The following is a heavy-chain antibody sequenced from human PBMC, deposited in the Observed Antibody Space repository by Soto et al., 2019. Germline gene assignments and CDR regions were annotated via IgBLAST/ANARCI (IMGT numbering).Heavy chain of an antibody. CDR3: ARDGGGDSSRFDY. V-gene: IGHV3-33*01. J-gene: IGHJ4*02. D-gene: IGHD3-16*01. Sequence: QVQLVESGGGVVQPGRSLRLSCAASGFTFSSYGMHWVRRAPGKGLEWVAVIWYDGSNKYYADSVKGRFTISRDNSKNTLYLQMNSLRAEDTAVYYCARDGGGDSSRFDYWGQGTLVTVSS. CDR2: IWYDGSNK. CDR1: GFTFSSYG.